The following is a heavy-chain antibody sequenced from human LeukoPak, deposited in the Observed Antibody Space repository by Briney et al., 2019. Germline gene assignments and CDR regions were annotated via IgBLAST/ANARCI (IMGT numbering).Heavy chain of an antibody. J-gene: IGHJ4*02. CDR1: GFTFSSYA. CDR2: ISGSGGST. Sequence: PGGSLRLSCAAPGFTFSSYAMSWVRQAPGKGLEWVSAISGSGGSTYYADSVKGRFTISRDNSKNTLYLQMNSLRAEDTAVYYCAKPPYCGGDCYSGFDYWGKGTLVTVSS. D-gene: IGHD2-21*02. V-gene: IGHV3-23*01. CDR3: AKPPYCGGDCYSGFDY.